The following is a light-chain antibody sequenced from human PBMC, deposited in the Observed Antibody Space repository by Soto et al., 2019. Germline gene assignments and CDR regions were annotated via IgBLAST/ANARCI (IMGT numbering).Light chain of an antibody. J-gene: IGLJ1*01. CDR2: DVS. CDR3: SSYTSSSTLKV. Sequence: QSALTQPASVSGSPGQSITISCTRTSSDVGGYNYVSWYQQHPGKAPKLMIYDVSNRPSGVSNRFSGSKSGNTASLTISGLQAEDEADYYCSSYTSSSTLKVFGTGTKLTVL. V-gene: IGLV2-14*01. CDR1: SSDVGGYNY.